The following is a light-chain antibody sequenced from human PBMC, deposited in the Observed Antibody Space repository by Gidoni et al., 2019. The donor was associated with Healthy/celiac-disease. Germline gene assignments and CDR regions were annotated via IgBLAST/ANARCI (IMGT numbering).Light chain of an antibody. Sequence: DIQMPQSPSSLSASVGDRVTITCLASQSISSYLNWYQQKPGKAPKLLIYAASSLQSGVPSRFSGSGSGTDFTLTISSLQPEDFATYYCQQSYSTTWTFGQGTKVEIK. V-gene: IGKV1-39*01. J-gene: IGKJ1*01. CDR3: QQSYSTTWT. CDR2: AAS. CDR1: QSISSY.